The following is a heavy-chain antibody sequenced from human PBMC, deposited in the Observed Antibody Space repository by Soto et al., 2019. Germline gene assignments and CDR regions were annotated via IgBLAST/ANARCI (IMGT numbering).Heavy chain of an antibody. J-gene: IGHJ6*02. CDR1: GGTFSSYP. V-gene: IGHV1-69*12. CDR2: IIPIFGTA. CDR3: ATNSYGSINYSSYNMDV. Sequence: QVQLVQSGAEVKKPGSSVKVSCKASGGTFSSYPVNWVRQAPGQGLEWMGGIIPIFGTADYAQKFQGRVTIIADESTSTAYMDLSSLRSEDTAVYSCATNSYGSINYSSYNMDVWGQGTTVTVSS. D-gene: IGHD5-18*01.